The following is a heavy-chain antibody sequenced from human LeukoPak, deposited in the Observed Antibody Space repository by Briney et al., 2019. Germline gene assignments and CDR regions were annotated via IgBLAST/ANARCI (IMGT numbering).Heavy chain of an antibody. D-gene: IGHD7-27*01. CDR1: GGSVSDYY. V-gene: IGHV4-59*02. CDR3: ASRKLGNDY. Sequence: PSETLSLTCTISGGSVSDYYWSWIRQSPGKGLEWIGYIYYTGSTSYNPSLRSRVTMSADTSKNQFSLKLSSVTAADTAVYYCASRKLGNDYWGQGTLVTVSS. CDR2: IYYTGST. J-gene: IGHJ4*02.